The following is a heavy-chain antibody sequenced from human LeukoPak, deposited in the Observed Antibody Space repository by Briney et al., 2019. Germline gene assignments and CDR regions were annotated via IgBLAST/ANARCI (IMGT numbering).Heavy chain of an antibody. CDR3: ASFDKYSSSSFDY. V-gene: IGHV1-69*05. D-gene: IGHD6-6*01. J-gene: IGHJ4*02. CDR2: IIPIFGTA. CDR1: GGTFSSYA. Sequence: SVKVSCRASGGTFSSYAISWVRQAPGQGLEWMGGIIPIFGTANYTQKFQGRVTITTDESTSTAYMELSSLRSEDTAVYYCASFDKYSSSSFDYWGQGTLVTVSS.